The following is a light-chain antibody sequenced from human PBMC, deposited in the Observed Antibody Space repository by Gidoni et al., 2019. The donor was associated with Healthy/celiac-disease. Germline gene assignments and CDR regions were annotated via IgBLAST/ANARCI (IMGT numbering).Light chain of an antibody. CDR1: QSISSW. J-gene: IGKJ3*01. CDR3: QQYNSYST. Sequence: DIQMTQSPSTLSASVGDRVTITCRASQSISSWLAWYQQKPGKAPKLLIYKASSLESGVPSRLRGSGSGTEFTLTIRSLQPDDFATYYCQQYNSYSTFGPGTKVDIK. CDR2: KAS. V-gene: IGKV1-5*03.